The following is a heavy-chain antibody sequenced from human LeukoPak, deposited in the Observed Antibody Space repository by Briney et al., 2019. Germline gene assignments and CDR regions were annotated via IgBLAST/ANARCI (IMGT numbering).Heavy chain of an antibody. CDR2: INHSGST. D-gene: IGHD3-22*01. Sequence: PSETLSLTCAVYGGSFSGYYWSWIRQPPGEGLEWIGEINHSGSTNYNPSLKSRVTISVDTSKNQFSLKLSSVTAADTAVYYCARVYYRDYYDSSGYYGPLDYWGQGALVTVSS. CDR3: ARVYYRDYYDSSGYYGPLDY. V-gene: IGHV4-34*01. CDR1: GGSFSGYY. J-gene: IGHJ4*02.